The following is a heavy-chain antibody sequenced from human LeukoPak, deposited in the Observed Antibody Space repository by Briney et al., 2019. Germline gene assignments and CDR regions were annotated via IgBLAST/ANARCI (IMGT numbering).Heavy chain of an antibody. J-gene: IGHJ3*02. V-gene: IGHV3-30*02. CDR2: IRYDGSNK. Sequence: GGSLRLSCAASGSTFSSYGMHWVRQAPGKGLEWVAFIRYDGSNKYYADSVKGRFTISRDNSKNTLYLQMNSLRAEDTAVYYCARDRNTYSSSWYGAFDIWGQGTMVTVSS. CDR1: GSTFSSYG. CDR3: ARDRNTYSSSWYGAFDI. D-gene: IGHD6-13*01.